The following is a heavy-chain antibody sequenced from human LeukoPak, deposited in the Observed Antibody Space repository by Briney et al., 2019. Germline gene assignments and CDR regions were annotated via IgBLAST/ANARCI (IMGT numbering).Heavy chain of an antibody. V-gene: IGHV3-30-3*01. J-gene: IGHJ4*02. Sequence: GGSLRLSCAASGFSFNNYWMTWVRQAPGKGLEWVAVISYDGSNKYYADSVKGRFTISRDNSKNTLYLQMNSLRAEDTAVYYCARALLNTAMADYWGQGTLVTVSS. CDR2: ISYDGSNK. D-gene: IGHD5-18*01. CDR1: GFSFNNYW. CDR3: ARALLNTAMADY.